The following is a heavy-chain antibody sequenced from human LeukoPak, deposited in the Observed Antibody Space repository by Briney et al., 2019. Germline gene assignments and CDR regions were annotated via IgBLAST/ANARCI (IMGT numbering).Heavy chain of an antibody. CDR3: ARGGFTVMAS. V-gene: IGHV4-30-4*01. J-gene: IGHJ4*02. D-gene: IGHD3-22*01. CDR1: GGSISSGNFY. CDR2: IYCSGST. Sequence: SETLSLTCTVSGGSISSGNFYWSWIRQPPGKGLEWIGYIYCSGSTYYNPSLKSRVTISLDTSKNQFSLKLSSVTAADTAVYYCARGGFTVMASWGQGTLVTVSS.